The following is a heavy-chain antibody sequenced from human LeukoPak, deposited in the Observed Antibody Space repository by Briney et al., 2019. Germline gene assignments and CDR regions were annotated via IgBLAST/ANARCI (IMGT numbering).Heavy chain of an antibody. CDR1: GGSINNYY. Sequence: TSETLSLTCTVSGGSINNYYWGWIRQPPGKGLEWIGSIYYSGSTYYNPSLKSRVTISVDTSKNQFSLKLSSVSAADTAVYYCARRRSSGWSAGEGYYFDYWGQGTLVTVSS. V-gene: IGHV4-39*01. CDR3: ARRRSSGWSAGEGYYFDY. CDR2: IYYSGST. D-gene: IGHD6-19*01. J-gene: IGHJ4*02.